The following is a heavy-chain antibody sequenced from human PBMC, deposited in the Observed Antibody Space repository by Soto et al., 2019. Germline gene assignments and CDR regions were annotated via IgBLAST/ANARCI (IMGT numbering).Heavy chain of an antibody. CDR2: ISGSGGST. J-gene: IGHJ4*02. Sequence: PGGSLRLSCAASGFTFSSYATSWVRQAPGKGLEWVSAISGSGGSTYYADSVKGRFTISRDNSKNTLYLQMNSLRAEDTAVYYCAKPPLRVNYYDSSGYFDYWGQGTLVTVS. D-gene: IGHD3-22*01. CDR1: GFTFSSYA. V-gene: IGHV3-23*01. CDR3: AKPPLRVNYYDSSGYFDY.